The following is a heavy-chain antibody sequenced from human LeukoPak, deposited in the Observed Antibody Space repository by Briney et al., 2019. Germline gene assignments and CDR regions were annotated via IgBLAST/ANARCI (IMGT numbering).Heavy chain of an antibody. Sequence: ASVKVSCKASGYTFTGYYMHWVRQAPGQGLEWMGWINPNSGGTNYAQKFQGRVTMTRDTSISTAYMELSRLRSDDTAVYYCARVFLNGRPPYYYYTDVWGKGTTVTVSS. D-gene: IGHD2-8*01. CDR2: INPNSGGT. J-gene: IGHJ6*03. V-gene: IGHV1-2*02. CDR1: GYTFTGYY. CDR3: ARVFLNGRPPYYYYTDV.